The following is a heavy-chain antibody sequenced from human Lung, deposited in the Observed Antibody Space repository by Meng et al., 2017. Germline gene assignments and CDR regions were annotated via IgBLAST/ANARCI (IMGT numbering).Heavy chain of an antibody. CDR1: GGSFSDYY. Sequence: QVQLQQWGASLLKPSETLSLTCAVSGGSFSDYYWSWIRQPPGKGLEWIGEINHSGSTNYNPSLESRATISVDTSQNNLSLKLSSVTAADSAVYYCARGPTTMAHDFDYWGQGTLVTVSS. V-gene: IGHV4-34*01. J-gene: IGHJ4*02. CDR3: ARGPTTMAHDFDY. D-gene: IGHD4-11*01. CDR2: INHSGST.